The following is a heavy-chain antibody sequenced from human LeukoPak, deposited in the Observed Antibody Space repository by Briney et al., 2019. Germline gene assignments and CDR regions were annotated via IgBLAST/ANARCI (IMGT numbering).Heavy chain of an antibody. CDR3: ARTTSFTASGYDY. CDR2: MNPNNGDS. V-gene: IGHV1-8*03. CDR1: GYTFTNYH. Sequence: ASVTVSCKASGYTFTNYHINWVRLAPGQGLEWMGWMNPNNGDSGYAQKFQGRVTITRDTSISTSYMELRSLRSDDTAVYFCARTTSFTASGYDYWGQGTLVTVSS. D-gene: IGHD6-25*01. J-gene: IGHJ4*02.